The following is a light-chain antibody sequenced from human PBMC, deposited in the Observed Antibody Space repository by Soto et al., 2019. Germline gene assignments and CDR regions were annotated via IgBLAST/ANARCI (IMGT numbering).Light chain of an antibody. CDR2: EVT. CDR3: TSYTSGSTRYV. V-gene: IGLV2-14*01. Sequence: QSVLTQPASVSGSPGQSITISCTGTSSDVGGYNYVSWYQQHPGKAPKLIIYEVTNRPSGVSNRFSGSKSGSTASLTISGLQAEDEADYYCTSYTSGSTRYVFGTGTKVTVL. J-gene: IGLJ1*01. CDR1: SSDVGGYNY.